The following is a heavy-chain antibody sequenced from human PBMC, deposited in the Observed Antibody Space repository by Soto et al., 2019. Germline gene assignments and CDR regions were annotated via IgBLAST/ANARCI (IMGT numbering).Heavy chain of an antibody. D-gene: IGHD1-1*01. Sequence: SETLSLTCTVSGDSISSGSSYWGWIRQPPGKGLEWIGTIHYSGGTYYNPSLKSRVTISVDTSKSQVSLQLNSVTAADTAVYYCARRTSGSSSGFDCWGQGTLVTVSS. CDR1: GDSISSGSSY. CDR3: ARRTSGSSSGFDC. V-gene: IGHV4-39*01. CDR2: IHYSGGT. J-gene: IGHJ4*02.